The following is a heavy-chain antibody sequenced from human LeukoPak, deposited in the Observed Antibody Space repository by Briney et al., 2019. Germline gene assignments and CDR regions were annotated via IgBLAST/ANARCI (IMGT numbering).Heavy chain of an antibody. CDR3: ARRGGSGRSFDF. J-gene: IGHJ4*02. D-gene: IGHD3-10*01. Sequence: SETLSLTCTVSGGSISSSSYYWGWIWQSPWKGLEWIGNIYNSGNTYYNPSLKSRVTISVDTSKNQFSLKLSSITAADTAVYYCARRGGSGRSFDFWGQGTLVTVSS. V-gene: IGHV4-39*01. CDR1: GGSISSSSYY. CDR2: IYNSGNT.